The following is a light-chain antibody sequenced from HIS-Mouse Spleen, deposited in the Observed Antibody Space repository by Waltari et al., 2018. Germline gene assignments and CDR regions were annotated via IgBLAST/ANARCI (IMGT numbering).Light chain of an antibody. CDR3: SSYTSSSTLFV. CDR1: SSDVGGYNY. J-gene: IGLJ1*01. Sequence: QSALTQPASVSGSPGQSITISCTGTSSDVGGYNYVSWYQQRPGKAPKLMIYEFSNRPSGFSNRFSGSKSGNTASLTISGLQAEDEADYYCSSYTSSSTLFVFGTGTKVTVL. V-gene: IGLV2-14*01. CDR2: EFS.